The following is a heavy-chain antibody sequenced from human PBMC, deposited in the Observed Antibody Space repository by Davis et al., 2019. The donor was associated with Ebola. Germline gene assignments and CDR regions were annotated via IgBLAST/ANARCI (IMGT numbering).Heavy chain of an antibody. D-gene: IGHD3-9*01. J-gene: IGHJ4*02. CDR1: GYTLTELS. Sequence: ASVKVSCKVSGYTLTELSMHWVRQAPGKGLEWMGGFDPEDGETIYAQKFQGRVTMTEDTSTDTAYMELSSLGSEDTAVYYCATGLRYFDWLPKIDYWGQGTLVTVSS. CDR2: FDPEDGET. V-gene: IGHV1-24*01. CDR3: ATGLRYFDWLPKIDY.